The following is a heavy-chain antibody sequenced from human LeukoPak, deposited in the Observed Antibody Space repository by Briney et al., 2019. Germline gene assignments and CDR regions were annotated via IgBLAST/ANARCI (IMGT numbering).Heavy chain of an antibody. V-gene: IGHV4-59*12. D-gene: IGHD6-6*01. CDR2: IYYSGST. CDR1: GGSISSYY. J-gene: IGHJ4*02. Sequence: SETLSLTCTVSGGSISSYYWSWIRQPPGEGLEWIGYIYYSGSTYYNPSLKSRVTISVDTSKNQFSLKLSSVTAADTAVYYCARLNNFSSSYGYWGQGTLVTVSS. CDR3: ARLNNFSSSYGY.